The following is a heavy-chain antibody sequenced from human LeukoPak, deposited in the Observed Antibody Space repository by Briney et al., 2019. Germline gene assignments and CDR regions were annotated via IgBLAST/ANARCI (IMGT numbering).Heavy chain of an antibody. J-gene: IGHJ3*02. CDR1: GFTFNTYD. CDR2: IGTAGDT. CDR3: ARGAVYAFDI. V-gene: IGHV3-13*01. Sequence: GGPLRLSCAASGFTFNTYDMHWVRQPTGKGLEWVSAIGTAGDTYYPGSVRGRFTTSRENAKSSLYLQMNSLRAEDTAVYYCARGAVYAFDIWGQGTMVTVSS.